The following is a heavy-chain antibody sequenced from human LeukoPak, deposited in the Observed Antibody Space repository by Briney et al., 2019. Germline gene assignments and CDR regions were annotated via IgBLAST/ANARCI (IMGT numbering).Heavy chain of an antibody. Sequence: SETLSLTCTVSGGSISSSSYYWGWIRQPPGKGLEWIGSIYYSGSTYYNPSLKSRVTISVDTSKNQFSLKLSSVTAADTAVYYCARGGITMIVVVNNWFDPWGQGTLVTVSS. CDR3: ARGGITMIVVVNNWFDP. CDR2: IYYSGST. J-gene: IGHJ5*02. CDR1: GGSISSSSYY. D-gene: IGHD3-22*01. V-gene: IGHV4-39*07.